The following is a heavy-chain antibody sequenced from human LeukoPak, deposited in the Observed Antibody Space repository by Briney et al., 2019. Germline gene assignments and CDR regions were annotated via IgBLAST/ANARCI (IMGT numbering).Heavy chain of an antibody. CDR2: ISADGNNI. CDR3: AKDAGPQQLVFFDS. J-gene: IGHJ4*02. D-gene: IGHD6-6*01. CDR1: GFTFAVFG. V-gene: IGHV3-23*01. Sequence: GGFLRLSCTATGFTFAVFGMAWVRQAPGRGLEWVSTISADGNNIHQADSVKGRFSISRDNSGGTLYLEMNSLRAEDTAIYYCAKDAGPQQLVFFDSWGQGTLVAVSS.